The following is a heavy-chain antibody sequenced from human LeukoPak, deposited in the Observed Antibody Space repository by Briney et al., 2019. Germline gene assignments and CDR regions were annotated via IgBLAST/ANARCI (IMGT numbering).Heavy chain of an antibody. Sequence: GGSLRLSCAASGFAFSGYSMNWVRQAPGKGLEWVASIINTGSYIDYADSVKGRFTISRDNAKNSLYLQMNSLRAEDTAVYYCARSTSDSSGWPFDYWGQGTLVTVSS. CDR1: GFAFSGYS. CDR3: ARSTSDSSGWPFDY. V-gene: IGHV3-21*01. J-gene: IGHJ4*02. D-gene: IGHD6-19*01. CDR2: IINTGSYI.